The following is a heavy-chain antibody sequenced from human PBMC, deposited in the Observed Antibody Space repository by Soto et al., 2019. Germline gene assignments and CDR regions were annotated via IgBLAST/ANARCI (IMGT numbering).Heavy chain of an antibody. D-gene: IGHD4-17*01. V-gene: IGHV1-3*01. J-gene: IGHJ4*02. CDR1: GYTFTSYA. CDR3: ARDPLTTVTTYYFDY. Sequence: GASVKVSCKASGYTFTSYAMHWVRPAPGQRLEWMGWINAGNGNTKYSQKFQGRVTITRDTSASTAYMELSSLRSEDTAVYYCARDPLTTVTTYYFDYWGQGTLVTVSS. CDR2: INAGNGNT.